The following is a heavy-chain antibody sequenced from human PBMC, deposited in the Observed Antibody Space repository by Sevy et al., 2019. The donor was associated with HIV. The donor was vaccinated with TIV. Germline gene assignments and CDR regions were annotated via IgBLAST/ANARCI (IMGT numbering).Heavy chain of an antibody. V-gene: IGHV3-30-3*01. J-gene: IGHJ4*02. CDR3: ARDQLGSIDY. D-gene: IGHD7-27*01. CDR2: VTSDGSEI. Sequence: GGSLRLSCAVSGLPFSTYAMHWVRQAPGKGLECVAIVTSDGSEINYADSVKGRFTMSRDNSRNKLYRQMNSLRTEDTGVYYCARDQLGSIDYWGQRTLVTVSS. CDR1: GLPFSTYA.